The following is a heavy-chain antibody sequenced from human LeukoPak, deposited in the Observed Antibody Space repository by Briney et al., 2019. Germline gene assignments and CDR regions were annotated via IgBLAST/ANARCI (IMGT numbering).Heavy chain of an antibody. CDR1: GYTFTGYY. CDR2: INPNSGGT. J-gene: IGHJ5*02. Sequence: VSVKVFCKASGYTFTGYYMHWVRQAPGQGLEWMGWINPNSGGTNYAQKFQGRVTMTRDTSISTAYMELSRLRSDDTAVYYCARDPRRYNWFDPWGQGTLVTVSS. CDR3: ARDPRRYNWFDP. V-gene: IGHV1-2*02.